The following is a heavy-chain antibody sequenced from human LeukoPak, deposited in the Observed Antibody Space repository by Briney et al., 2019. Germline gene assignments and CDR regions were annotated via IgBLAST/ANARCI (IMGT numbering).Heavy chain of an antibody. D-gene: IGHD6-13*01. CDR2: ISAYNGNT. CDR1: GYTFTSYG. V-gene: IGHV1-18*01. CDR3: ATGTTGDFGAAGIDY. Sequence: ASVKVSCKASGYTFTSYGISWVRQAPGQGLEWMGWISAYNGNTNYAQKLQGRVTMTTDTSTSTAYMELSSLRSEDTAVYYCATGTTGDFGAAGIDYWGQGTLVTVSS. J-gene: IGHJ4*02.